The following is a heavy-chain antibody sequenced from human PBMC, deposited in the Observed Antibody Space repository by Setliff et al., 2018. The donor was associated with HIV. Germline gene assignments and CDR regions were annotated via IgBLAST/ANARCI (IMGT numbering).Heavy chain of an antibody. CDR2: IYYSGNT. V-gene: IGHV4-31*03. Sequence: LSLTCTVSGGSISSGGYYWSWIRQHPGRGLECIGYIYYSGNTYYNPSLKRRFTISVDTSKNQFSLKLSSVTAADTAVHNCARSRLVTATRYYFDYWGQGTLVTVSS. CDR1: GGSISSGGYY. J-gene: IGHJ4*02. D-gene: IGHD2-21*02. CDR3: ARSRLVTATRYYFDY.